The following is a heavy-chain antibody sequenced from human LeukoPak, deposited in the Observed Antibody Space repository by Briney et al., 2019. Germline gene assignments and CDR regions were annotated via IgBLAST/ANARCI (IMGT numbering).Heavy chain of an antibody. CDR3: ARDERSYSSGWYSFDY. CDR1: GFTVSSNY. D-gene: IGHD6-19*01. J-gene: IGHJ4*02. V-gene: IGHV3-53*01. Sequence: GGSLRLSCAASGFTVSSNYMSWVRQAPGKGLEWVSVIYSGGSTYYADSVKGRFTISRDNSKNTLYLQMNSLRAEDTAVYYCARDERSYSSGWYSFDYWGQGTLVTVFS. CDR2: IYSGGST.